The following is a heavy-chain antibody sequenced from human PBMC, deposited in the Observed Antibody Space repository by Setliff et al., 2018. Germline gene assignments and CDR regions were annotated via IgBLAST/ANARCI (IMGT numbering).Heavy chain of an antibody. D-gene: IGHD2-8*01. V-gene: IGHV4-59*08. J-gene: IGHJ5*02. Sequence: SETLSLTCTVSGGSIRNYYWSWIRQPPGKGLEWIGYIYYSGNTNYNPSLESRVTISVDTSKNQFSLKMTSVTAADTAVYYCARHGLHCTNGICPPPFDPWGQGTLVTVSS. CDR2: IYYSGNT. CDR3: ARHGLHCTNGICPPPFDP. CDR1: GGSIRNYY.